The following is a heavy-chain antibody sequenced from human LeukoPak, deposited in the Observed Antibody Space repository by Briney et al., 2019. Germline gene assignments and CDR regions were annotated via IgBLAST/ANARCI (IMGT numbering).Heavy chain of an antibody. CDR3: ATTYSSSWYAIDY. D-gene: IGHD6-13*01. V-gene: IGHV1-69*06. J-gene: IGHJ4*02. CDR2: IIPIFGTA. Sequence: ASVKVSCKASGGTFSSYAISWVRQAPGQGLERMGGIIPIFGTANYAQKFQGRVTITADKSTSTAYMELSSLRSEDTAVYYCATTYSSSWYAIDYWGQGTLVTVSS. CDR1: GGTFSSYA.